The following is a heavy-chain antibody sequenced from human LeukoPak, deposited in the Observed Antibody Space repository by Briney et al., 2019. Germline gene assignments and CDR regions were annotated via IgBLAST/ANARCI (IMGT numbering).Heavy chain of an antibody. CDR1: GFTFSSYA. D-gene: IGHD3-22*01. V-gene: IGHV3-23*01. J-gene: IGHJ4*02. CDR2: ISGSGGST. CDR3: AKARAITMIVVVITRGNPTRNYFDY. Sequence: PGGSLRLSCAASGFTFSSYAMSWVRQAPGKGLEWVSAISGSGGSTYYADSVKGRFTITRDSSKNTLYLQMNSLRAEDTAVYYCAKARAITMIVVVITRGNPTRNYFDYWGQGTLVTVSS.